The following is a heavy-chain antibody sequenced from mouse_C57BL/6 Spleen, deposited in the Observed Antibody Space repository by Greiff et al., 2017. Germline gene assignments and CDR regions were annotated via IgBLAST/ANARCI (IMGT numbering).Heavy chain of an antibody. CDR3: ASRDGYYGAY. J-gene: IGHJ3*01. V-gene: IGHV1-42*01. CDR1: GYSFTGYY. CDR2: INPSTGGT. Sequence: VHVKQSGPELVKPGASVKISCKASGYSFTGYYMNWVKQSPEKSLEWIGEINPSTGGTTYNQKFKAKATLTVDKSSSTAYMQLKSLTSEDSAVYYCASRDGYYGAYWGQGTLVTVSA. D-gene: IGHD2-3*01.